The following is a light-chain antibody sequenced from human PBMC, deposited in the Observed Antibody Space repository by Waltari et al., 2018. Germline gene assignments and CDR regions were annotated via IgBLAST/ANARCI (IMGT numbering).Light chain of an antibody. CDR3: QQRDNWPLT. Sequence: DIQMTQSPSSLSPSVGDRVTITCRASQGIGNYLAWFQQQPGKAPKSRIYAASSLQSGVPSKFRASGSGTDFTLTISSLQPEDFAVYYCQQRDNWPLTFGGGTRVEI. CDR1: QGIGNY. J-gene: IGKJ4*01. CDR2: AAS. V-gene: IGKV1-16*02.